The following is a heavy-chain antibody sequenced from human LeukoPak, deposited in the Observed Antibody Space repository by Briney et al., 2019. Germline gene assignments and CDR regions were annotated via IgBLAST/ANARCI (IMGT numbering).Heavy chain of an antibody. CDR1: GYSLSSSC. CDR3: ARPADHSGLDY. CDR2: IYAPDSDV. J-gene: IGHJ4*02. Sequence: GESLKISCKGSGYSLSSSCIGWVRQMPGKGLEWMAIIYAPDSDVRYSPSFQGQITISVDKSINTAYLQWNSLRASDTAIYYCARPADHSGLDYWGLGTLVTVSS. D-gene: IGHD1-26*01. V-gene: IGHV5-51*01.